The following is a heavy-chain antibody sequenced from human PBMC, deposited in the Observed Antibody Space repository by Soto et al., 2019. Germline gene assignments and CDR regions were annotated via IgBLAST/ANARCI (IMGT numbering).Heavy chain of an antibody. J-gene: IGHJ5*02. Sequence: EVQLLESGGDLVLPGGSLRLSCAASGFTFSSYPMNWVREAPGKGLEWVSGISGSGDRTNHADSVKGRFTISRDNSKNILYLQMNSRRGEDTAMYCCVKYRSTSRSGFDPWGRGTLVTVSS. D-gene: IGHD6-6*01. V-gene: IGHV3-23*01. CDR2: ISGSGDRT. CDR1: GFTFSSYP. CDR3: VKYRSTSRSGFDP.